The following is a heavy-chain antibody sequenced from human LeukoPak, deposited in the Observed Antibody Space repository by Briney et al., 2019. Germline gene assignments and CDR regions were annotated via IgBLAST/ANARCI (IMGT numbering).Heavy chain of an antibody. Sequence: GESLKISCRGSGYSFTSYWIGWVRQMPGKGLEWMGIIYPGDSDTRYSPSFEGQVTISADRSISTAYLQWSRLKASDTAMYYCARLGGFSAAATPDYWGQGTLVTVSS. CDR2: IYPGDSDT. V-gene: IGHV5-51*01. CDR3: ARLGGFSAAATPDY. J-gene: IGHJ4*02. CDR1: GYSFTSYW. D-gene: IGHD2-2*02.